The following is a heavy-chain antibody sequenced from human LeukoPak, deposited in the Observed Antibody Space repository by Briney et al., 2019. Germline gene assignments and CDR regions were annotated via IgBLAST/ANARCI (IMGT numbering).Heavy chain of an antibody. D-gene: IGHD3-10*01. CDR1: GFTFSSYA. CDR3: AKDPGGKYSRGVIANY. Sequence: GGSLRLTCAASGFTFSSYAMSWVRQAPGKGLEWVSAISGSGGSTYYADSVKGRFTISRDNSKNTLYLQMNSLRAEDTAVYYCAKDPGGKYSRGVIANYWGQGTLVTVSS. CDR2: ISGSGGST. J-gene: IGHJ4*02. V-gene: IGHV3-23*01.